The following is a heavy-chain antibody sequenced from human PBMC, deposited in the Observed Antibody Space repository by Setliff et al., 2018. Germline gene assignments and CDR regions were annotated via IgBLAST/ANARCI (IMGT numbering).Heavy chain of an antibody. CDR1: GFTFSTYV. CDR3: MKKIIAGGGPPYDYFDY. Sequence: PGGSLRLSCAASGFTFSTYVMTWVRQAPGKGLEWVSSIHGEGINTYYADSVKGRFTIPRDNSKNTLFLQMNSLRADDTAVYYCMKKIIAGGGPPYDYFDYWGQGTLVTVSS. CDR2: IHGEGINT. V-gene: IGHV3-23*01. D-gene: IGHD1-26*01. J-gene: IGHJ4*02.